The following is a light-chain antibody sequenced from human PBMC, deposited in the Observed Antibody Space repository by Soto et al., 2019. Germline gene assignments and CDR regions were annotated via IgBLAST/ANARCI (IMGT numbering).Light chain of an antibody. CDR2: EDN. J-gene: IGLJ1*01. V-gene: IGLV3-1*01. CDR1: ELGNKY. Sequence: SYELTQPPSVSVSPGQTASITCSGDELGNKYTSWYQQKSGQSPVAVIYEDNQRPSGIPERFSGSNSGNTATLTISETQAMDEGDYYCQTWDSRTGVFGTGTKLTVL. CDR3: QTWDSRTGV.